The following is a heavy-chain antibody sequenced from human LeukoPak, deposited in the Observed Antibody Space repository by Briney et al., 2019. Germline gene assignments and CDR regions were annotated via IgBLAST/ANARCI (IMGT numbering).Heavy chain of an antibody. CDR1: GGSISSYY. CDR2: IYYSGST. D-gene: IGHD1-26*01. V-gene: IGHV4-59*01. J-gene: IGHJ4*02. Sequence: KPSETLSLTCTVSGGSISSYYWTWIRQPPGKRLEWIGYIYYSGSTNYNPSLKSRVTISVDTSKNQFSLKLSSVTAADTAVYYCARAGRDQWGLPFDYWGQGTLVTVSS. CDR3: ARAGRDQWGLPFDY.